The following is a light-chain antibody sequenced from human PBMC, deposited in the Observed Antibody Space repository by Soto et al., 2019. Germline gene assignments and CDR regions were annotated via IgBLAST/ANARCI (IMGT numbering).Light chain of an antibody. J-gene: IGKJ1*01. Sequence: DIQMTQSTSSLSASVGNRVTITCQASQDIATYLNWYQQKPGKAPNLLIYDASNLETGVPSRFSGGGPGTHFTFTISNLQPEDIATYYCQQYDNLPPTWTFGQGTKVDIK. CDR2: DAS. V-gene: IGKV1-33*01. CDR1: QDIATY. CDR3: QQYDNLPPTWT.